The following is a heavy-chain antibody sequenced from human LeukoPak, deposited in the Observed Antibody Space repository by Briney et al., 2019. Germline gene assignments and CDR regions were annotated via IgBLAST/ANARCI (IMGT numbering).Heavy chain of an antibody. D-gene: IGHD6-19*01. V-gene: IGHV1-46*01. Sequence: GASVKVSCKASGYTFTNYYIHWVRQASGQGLEWVGISNPSDGSANYAQKFQGKVSMTRDTSTSTVYMDVSSLRSEDTAVYYCAREGGGMYNSGSCGYFDLWGRGTLVTVSS. CDR2: SNPSDGSA. J-gene: IGHJ2*01. CDR1: GYTFTNYY. CDR3: AREGGGMYNSGSCGYFDL.